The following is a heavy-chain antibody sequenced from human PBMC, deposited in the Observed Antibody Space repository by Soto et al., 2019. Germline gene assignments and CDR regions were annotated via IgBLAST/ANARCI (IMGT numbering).Heavy chain of an antibody. CDR2: ISAYNGNT. J-gene: IGHJ6*02. CDR3: ARRNYYGSGSYYNPQAEWSDYYYGMDV. CDR1: GYTFTSYG. D-gene: IGHD3-10*01. Sequence: ASVKVSCKASGYTFTSYGISWVRQAPGQGLEWMGWISAYNGNTNYAQKLQGRVTMTTDTSTSTAYMELRSLRSDDTAVYYCARRNYYGSGSYYNPQAEWSDYYYGMDVWGQGTTVTVSS. V-gene: IGHV1-18*01.